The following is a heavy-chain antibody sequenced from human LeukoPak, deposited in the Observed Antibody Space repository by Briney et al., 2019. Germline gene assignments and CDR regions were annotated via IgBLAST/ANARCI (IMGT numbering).Heavy chain of an antibody. V-gene: IGHV3-7*03. CDR3: AKDRTRQAY. D-gene: IGHD3-3*01. CDR1: GFTFSNYW. CDR2: IKEDGSDK. Sequence: GGSLRLSCAASGFTFSNYWMSWVRQTPGKGLEWVANIKEDGSDKYYVDSLKGRFTISRDNAKDSLYLQMNSLRAEDTAVYYCAKDRTRQAYWGQGTLVTVSS. J-gene: IGHJ4*02.